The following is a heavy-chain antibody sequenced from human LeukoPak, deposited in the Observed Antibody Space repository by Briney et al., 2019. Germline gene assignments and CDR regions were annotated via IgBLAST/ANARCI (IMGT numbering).Heavy chain of an antibody. D-gene: IGHD4/OR15-4a*01. J-gene: IGHJ4*02. CDR3: AREVRGTYLDY. V-gene: IGHV3-48*02. CDR2: ISSGGGSI. Sequence: GGSLRLSCAASGFSFSSYTMNWVRQAPGQGLEWVSYISSGGGSIFYADSVKGRFSISRDNAKNSLYLQMNSLRDDDTAVYFCAREVRGTYLDYWGQGTLVTVSS. CDR1: GFSFSSYT.